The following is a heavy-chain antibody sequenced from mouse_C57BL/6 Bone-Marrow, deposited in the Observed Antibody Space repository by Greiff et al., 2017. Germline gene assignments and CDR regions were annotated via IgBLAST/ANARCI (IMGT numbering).Heavy chain of an antibody. CDR1: GFTFSSYA. J-gene: IGHJ2*01. D-gene: IGHD4-1*01. CDR3: AREGELFFDY. Sequence: EVQLQESGGGLVKPGASLKLSCAASGFTFSSYAMSWVRQTPEKRLEWVATISDGGSYTYYPDNVKGRFTISRDNAKNNLYLQMSHLKSEDTAMYYCAREGELFFDYGGRGTTLTVSS. V-gene: IGHV5-4*01. CDR2: ISDGGSYT.